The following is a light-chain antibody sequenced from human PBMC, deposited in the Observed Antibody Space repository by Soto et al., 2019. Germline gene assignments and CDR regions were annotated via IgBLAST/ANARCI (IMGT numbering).Light chain of an antibody. Sequence: QSALTQPRSVSGSPGQSVTISCIGTSSDVGGYKYVAWYQHHPGKAPKLMIYDVNKRPSGVPDRFSGSKFGNTASLTISGLQAEDEAEYFCASWDDNLNGWAFGGGTKLTVL. CDR3: ASWDDNLNGWA. J-gene: IGLJ3*02. CDR1: SSDVGGYKY. CDR2: DVN. V-gene: IGLV2-11*01.